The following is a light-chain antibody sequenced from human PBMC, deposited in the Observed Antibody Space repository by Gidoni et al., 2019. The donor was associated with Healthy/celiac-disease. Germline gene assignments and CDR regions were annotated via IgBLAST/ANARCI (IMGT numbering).Light chain of an antibody. CDR3: RQYGSASLT. Sequence: ELVLTQSPGTLSLSPGESATLSCRASQSVSSSYLAWYQQKPGQAPRLLIYGASSRATGSPDRISGSGSGADFTLTISRREPEDVAVYYCRQYGSASLTFGGGTKVEIK. CDR1: QSVSSSY. V-gene: IGKV3-20*01. J-gene: IGKJ4*01. CDR2: GAS.